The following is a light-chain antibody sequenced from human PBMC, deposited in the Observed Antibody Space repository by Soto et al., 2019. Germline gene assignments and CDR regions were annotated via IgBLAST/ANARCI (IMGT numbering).Light chain of an antibody. CDR3: SSYASSSTLAV. V-gene: IGLV2-14*01. CDR2: DVS. J-gene: IGLJ2*01. CDR1: SSDVGGYNY. Sequence: QSALTQPASVSGSPGQSITISCTGTSSDVGGYNYVSWYQQHPGKAPKLMIYDVSNRPSGVSNRFSGSKSGNTASLTISGLQAEDEDDYYCSSYASSSTLAVFGGGTELTAL.